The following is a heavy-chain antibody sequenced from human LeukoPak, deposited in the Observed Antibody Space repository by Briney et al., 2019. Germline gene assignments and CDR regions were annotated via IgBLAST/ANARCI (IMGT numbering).Heavy chain of an antibody. J-gene: IGHJ3*02. CDR2: INQDGSEE. V-gene: IGHV3-7*01. Sequence: PGGSLSPSCAASGFTFSSYRMNWVRQAPGKALEWVANINQDGSEEYYVDSVKGRFTISRDNAKNSLYLQMNSLRAEDTAVYYCARSPNAFDIWGQGTMVTVSS. CDR1: GFTFSSYR. CDR3: ARSPNAFDI.